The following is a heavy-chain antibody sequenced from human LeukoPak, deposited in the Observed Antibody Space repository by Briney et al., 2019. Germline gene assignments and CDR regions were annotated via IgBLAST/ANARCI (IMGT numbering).Heavy chain of an antibody. D-gene: IGHD3-3*01. V-gene: IGHV4-39*01. J-gene: IGHJ4*02. Sequence: KAGGSLRLSCAASGFTFSSHWMHWVRQAPGKGLEWIGSIYYSGSTYYNPSLKSRVTISVDTSKNQFSLKLSSVTAADTAVYYCATQFYTITIFGVVTLYYFDYWGQGTLVTVSS. CDR2: IYYSGST. CDR3: ATQFYTITIFGVVTLYYFDY. CDR1: GFTFSSHW.